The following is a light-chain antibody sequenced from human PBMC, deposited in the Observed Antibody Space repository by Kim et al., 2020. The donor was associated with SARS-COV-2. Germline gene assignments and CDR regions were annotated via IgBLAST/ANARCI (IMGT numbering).Light chain of an antibody. CDR1: QSLSNNY. J-gene: IGKJ1*01. Sequence: SPGERPVLSCRASQSLSNNYLAWYQQKHGQAPRLLMFGASRRAAGIPDRFSGSGSGTDFTLTISRLEPEDFAVYYCHQYGRSAWTFGQGTKVDIK. CDR2: GAS. V-gene: IGKV3-20*01. CDR3: HQYGRSAWT.